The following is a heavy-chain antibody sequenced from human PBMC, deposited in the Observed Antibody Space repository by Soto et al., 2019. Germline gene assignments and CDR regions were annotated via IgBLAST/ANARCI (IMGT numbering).Heavy chain of an antibody. Sequence: SETLSLTCTVSGGSISSGDYYWSWIRQVPGKGLEWIGYIYYSGSTYYNPSLESRLAMSVDTSKNQFSLKLSSVTAADTAIYYCAREGRLAAAGRSDYWGQGTLVTVSS. CDR2: IYYSGST. CDR3: AREGRLAAAGRSDY. D-gene: IGHD6-13*01. CDR1: GGSISSGDYY. J-gene: IGHJ4*02. V-gene: IGHV4-31*03.